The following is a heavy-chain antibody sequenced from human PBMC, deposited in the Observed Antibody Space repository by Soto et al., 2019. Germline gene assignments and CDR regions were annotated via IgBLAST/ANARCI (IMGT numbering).Heavy chain of an antibody. D-gene: IGHD2-2*01. CDR3: ARPYCSNAYCYSPPDF. J-gene: IGHJ4*02. CDR2: IYPGDSDT. V-gene: IGHV5-51*01. Sequence: GESRKISCKVSGYPFANYWIGWVRQVPGKGLEWMGIIYPGDSDTRYSPSFQGQVTISADKSISTAYLQWSSLKVSDTAIYYCARPYCSNAYCYSPPDFWGQGTLVTVSS. CDR1: GYPFANYW.